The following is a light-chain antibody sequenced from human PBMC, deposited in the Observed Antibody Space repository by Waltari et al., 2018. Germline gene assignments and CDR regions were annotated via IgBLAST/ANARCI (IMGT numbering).Light chain of an antibody. CDR3: MQRLEFPYT. Sequence: DIVMTQTPLSLLVTPGEPASISCRSSQSLLDSDDGSTSLDWYLQKPGQSPQLLIYTLSYWASGVPDRFSGSGSGADFTLKISRVEADDVGVYYCMQRLEFPYTFGQGTKLEIK. J-gene: IGKJ2*01. CDR2: TLS. V-gene: IGKV2-40*01. CDR1: QSLLDSDDGSTS.